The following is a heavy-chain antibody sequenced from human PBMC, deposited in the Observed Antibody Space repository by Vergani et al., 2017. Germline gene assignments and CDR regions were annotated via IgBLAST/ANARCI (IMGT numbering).Heavy chain of an antibody. CDR2: IRYDGSNT. J-gene: IGHJ4*02. CDR1: GFTFSNYG. Sequence: QVQLVESGGGVVQPGGSLRLSCGASGFTFSNYGMHWVRQAPGKGLEWVTFIRYDGSNTYYADSVKGRFTISRDNSKNTLFLQMNSLRAEDTAVYYCAREGTYYYDSSGYSNFDYWGQGTLVTVSS. D-gene: IGHD3-22*01. V-gene: IGHV3-30*02. CDR3: AREGTYYYDSSGYSNFDY.